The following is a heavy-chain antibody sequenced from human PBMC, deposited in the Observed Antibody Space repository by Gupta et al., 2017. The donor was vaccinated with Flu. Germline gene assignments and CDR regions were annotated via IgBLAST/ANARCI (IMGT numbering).Heavy chain of an antibody. Sequence: GWVRQMPGEGLEWMGIIFPCDSDTRYSPSFQGQVTISADRSINTAYLQWSSLKASDTAMYYCASGTTGIAFDYWGQGTLVTVSS. CDR3: ASGTTGIAFDY. D-gene: IGHD1-7*01. V-gene: IGHV5-51*01. CDR2: IFPCDSDT. J-gene: IGHJ4*02.